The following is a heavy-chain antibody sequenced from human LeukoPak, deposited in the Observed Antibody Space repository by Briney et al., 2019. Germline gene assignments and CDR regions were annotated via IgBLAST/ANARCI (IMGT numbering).Heavy chain of an antibody. D-gene: IGHD3-10*01. CDR2: LYSGGET. J-gene: IGHJ4*02. Sequence: PGGSLRLSCAASGFTVSSNYMTWVRQAPGKGLEWGSVLYSGGETYYADSVKGRFTISRHNSKNTLYLQMNSLRDEDTAVYYCARDGYYASGSDDYWGQGTLVTVSS. CDR3: ARDGYYASGSDDY. CDR1: GFTVSSNY. V-gene: IGHV3-53*01.